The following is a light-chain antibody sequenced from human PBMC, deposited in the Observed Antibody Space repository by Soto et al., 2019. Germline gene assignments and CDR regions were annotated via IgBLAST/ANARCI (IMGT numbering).Light chain of an antibody. CDR3: QQYDTHLVT. V-gene: IGKV1-5*01. Sequence: SHLIPYSIAMSASVGDRVTITCLGSQAINAWFAWYQHKPGKAPKPLIYDASSWESGVPARFSGSGSGTEFTLTISSLQPDDVATYYCQQYDTHLVTFGEGTKVDIK. J-gene: IGKJ4*02. CDR1: QAINAW. CDR2: DAS.